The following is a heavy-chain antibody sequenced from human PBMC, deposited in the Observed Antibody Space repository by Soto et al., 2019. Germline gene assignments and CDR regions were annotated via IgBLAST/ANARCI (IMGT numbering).Heavy chain of an antibody. Sequence: QVQLVQSGSEVKKPGSSVKVSCRASGDTFSNYGINWVRQAPGQGLEWMGRVIPILDTANYAQKFQGRVTMIADISTATAYMELSTLRSDVTAVYFCARDAGSGWYYVDYWGQATLVTVSS. CDR1: GDTFSNYG. J-gene: IGHJ4*02. D-gene: IGHD6-19*01. CDR2: VIPILDTA. CDR3: ARDAGSGWYYVDY. V-gene: IGHV1-69*04.